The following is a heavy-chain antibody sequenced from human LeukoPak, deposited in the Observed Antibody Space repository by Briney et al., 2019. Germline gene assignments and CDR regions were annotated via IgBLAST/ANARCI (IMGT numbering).Heavy chain of an antibody. J-gene: IGHJ4*02. CDR3: AIMHPYYDGSGYWVQ. V-gene: IGHV3-23*01. D-gene: IGHD3-22*01. CDR1: GFTFSSYA. Sequence: GGSLRLSCAASGFTFSSYAMSWVRQAPGKELEWVSGISTSGGSTSYADSVKGRFTISRDNPRNTLYMQMNSLRAEDTALYYCAIMHPYYDGSGYWVQWGQGTLVTVSS. CDR2: ISTSGGST.